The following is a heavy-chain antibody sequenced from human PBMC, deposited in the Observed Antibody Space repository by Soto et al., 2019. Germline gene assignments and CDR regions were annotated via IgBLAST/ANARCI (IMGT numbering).Heavy chain of an antibody. J-gene: IGHJ1*01. V-gene: IGHV3-66*01. Sequence: PGGSLRLSCAASGFTVSSNYMNWVRQAPGKGLEWVSVIYSCGSTYYADPVKGRFTISRDNSKNTLYLQMNSLRAEDTAVYYCARDFVHGDHPEYFQHWGQGTLVTVS. CDR3: ARDFVHGDHPEYFQH. CDR2: IYSCGST. D-gene: IGHD4-17*01. CDR1: GFTVSSNY.